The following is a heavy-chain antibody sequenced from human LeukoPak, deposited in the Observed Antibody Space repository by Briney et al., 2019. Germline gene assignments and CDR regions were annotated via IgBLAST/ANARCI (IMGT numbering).Heavy chain of an antibody. CDR1: GFPFSSYP. CDR3: AKDMSGATGWYFDL. Sequence: GGCLRLSCAGSGFPFSSYPISWVRQPPGKGLEWVSAITNTGGNTYYADSVRGRFTISRDNSKNTLYLQMNSLRAEDTALYYCAKDMSGATGWYFDLWGRGTLVTVSS. V-gene: IGHV3-23*01. CDR2: ITNTGGNT. D-gene: IGHD1-26*01. J-gene: IGHJ2*01.